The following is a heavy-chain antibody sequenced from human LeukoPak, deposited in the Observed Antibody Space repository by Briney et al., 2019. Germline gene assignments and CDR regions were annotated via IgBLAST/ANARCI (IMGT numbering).Heavy chain of an antibody. Sequence: GGSLRLSCAASGFTFSSYAMHWVRQAPGKGLEYVSAISSNGGSTYYANSVKGRFTISRDNSKNTLYLQMGSLRAEDMAVYYCARDYSSGFGVVPDWWFDPWGQGTLVTVSS. CDR2: ISSNGGST. D-gene: IGHD3-3*01. CDR1: GFTFSSYA. J-gene: IGHJ5*02. CDR3: ARDYSSGFGVVPDWWFDP. V-gene: IGHV3-64*01.